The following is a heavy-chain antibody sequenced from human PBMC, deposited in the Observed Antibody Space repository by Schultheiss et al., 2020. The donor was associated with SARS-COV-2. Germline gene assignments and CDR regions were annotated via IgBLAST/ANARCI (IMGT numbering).Heavy chain of an antibody. Sequence: ASVKVSCKVSGYTLTELSMHWVRQAPGKGLEWMGGFDPEDGETIYAQKFQGRVTMTEDTSTDTAYMELSSLRSEDTAVYYCARGVTLSYYDFWSGFGMDVWGQGTTVTVSS. D-gene: IGHD3-3*01. CDR3: ARGVTLSYYDFWSGFGMDV. CDR2: FDPEDGET. J-gene: IGHJ6*02. CDR1: GYTLTELS. V-gene: IGHV1-24*01.